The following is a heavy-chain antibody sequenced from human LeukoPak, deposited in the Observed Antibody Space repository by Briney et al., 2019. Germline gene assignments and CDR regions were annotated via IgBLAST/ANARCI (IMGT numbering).Heavy chain of an antibody. V-gene: IGHV3-11*01. D-gene: IGHD3-10*01. CDR3: ARDQSPGSYYYYYGMDV. CDR1: GFTFSDYY. CDR2: ISSNGSTI. Sequence: EGSLRLSCAASGFTFSDYYMSWIRQAPGQGLEWVSYISSNGSTIYYADSVRGRFTISRDNAKNSLYLQMNSLRAEDTAVYYCARDQSPGSYYYYYGMDVWGQGTTVTVSS. J-gene: IGHJ6*02.